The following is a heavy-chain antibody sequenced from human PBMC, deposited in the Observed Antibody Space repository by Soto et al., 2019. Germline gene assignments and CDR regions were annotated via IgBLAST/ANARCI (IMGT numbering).Heavy chain of an antibody. Sequence: GGSLRLSCAASGFTFSSYAMNWVRQAPGKGLEWVAIMSYDGGTKYYADSVKGRFTISRDNSKSTLYLQMNSLRTEDTAVYYCASNRGGYDLEDNWFDPWGQGTLVTVSS. V-gene: IGHV3-30*04. CDR1: GFTFSSYA. D-gene: IGHD5-12*01. J-gene: IGHJ5*02. CDR3: ASNRGGYDLEDNWFDP. CDR2: MSYDGGTK.